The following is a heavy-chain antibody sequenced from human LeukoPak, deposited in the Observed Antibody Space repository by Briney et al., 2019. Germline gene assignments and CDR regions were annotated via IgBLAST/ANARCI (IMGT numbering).Heavy chain of an antibody. Sequence: GGSLRLSCAASGFTFSSYGMHWVRQAPGKGLEWVAVISYDDGSNKYYADSVKGRFTISRDISKSTLYLQMNSLRAEDTAVYYCAIRTNYIVATDYWGQGTLVTVSS. V-gene: IGHV3-30*03. D-gene: IGHD2-15*01. CDR2: ISYDDGSNK. CDR1: GFTFSSYG. CDR3: AIRTNYIVATDY. J-gene: IGHJ4*02.